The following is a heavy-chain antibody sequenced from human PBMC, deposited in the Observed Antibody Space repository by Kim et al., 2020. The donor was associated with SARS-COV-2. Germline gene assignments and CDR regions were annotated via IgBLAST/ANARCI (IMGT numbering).Heavy chain of an antibody. CDR3: ARVGCTGGSCRPYYYYEMDA. CDR2: IWYDGSNK. V-gene: IGHV3-33*01. CDR1: GFSFSTFG. J-gene: IGHJ6*02. Sequence: GGSLRLSCAASGFSFSTFGMNWVRQAPGKGLEWVAVIWYDGSNKYYADSVKGQFTVSRDNSKNTLYLQMNSLRPEDTAVYYCARVGCTGGSCRPYYYYEMDAWGQGTTVTVSS. D-gene: IGHD2-15*01.